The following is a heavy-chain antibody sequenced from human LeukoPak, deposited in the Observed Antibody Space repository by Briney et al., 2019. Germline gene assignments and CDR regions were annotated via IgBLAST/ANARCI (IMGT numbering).Heavy chain of an antibody. CDR1: GGSFSDYY. CDR3: ASRMYYYYGMDV. V-gene: IGHV4-34*01. Sequence: SETLSLTCAVYGGSFSDYYWSWIRQPPGKGLEWIGEIDHRESTTYNPSLKSRVTISVDASKNQFSLKLNSVTAADTAVYYCASRMYYYYGMDVWGQGTTVIVSS. J-gene: IGHJ6*02. CDR2: IDHREST.